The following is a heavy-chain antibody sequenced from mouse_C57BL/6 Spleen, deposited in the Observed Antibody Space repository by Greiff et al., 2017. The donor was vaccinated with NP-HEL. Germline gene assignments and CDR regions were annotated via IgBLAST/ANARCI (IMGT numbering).Heavy chain of an antibody. CDR3: TTDWGNDY. D-gene: IGHD2-1*01. CDR1: GFNIKDDY. CDR2: IDPENGDT. J-gene: IGHJ2*01. Sequence: VQLQQSGAELVRPGASVKLSCTASGFNIKDDYMHWVKQRPEQGLEWIGWIDPENGDTEYASKFQGKATITADTSSNTAYLQLSSLTSEDTAVYYCTTDWGNDYWGQGTTLTVSS. V-gene: IGHV14-4*01.